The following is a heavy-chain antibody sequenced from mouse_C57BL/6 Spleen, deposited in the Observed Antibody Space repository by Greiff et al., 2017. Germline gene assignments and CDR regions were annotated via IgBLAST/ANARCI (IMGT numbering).Heavy chain of an antibody. CDR2: IDPSDSDT. CDR3: ARGELLWLRDYAMDY. V-gene: IGHV1-52*01. D-gene: IGHD2-2*01. CDR1: GYTFTSYW. J-gene: IGHJ4*01. Sequence: VQLQQPGAELVRPGSSVKLSCKASGYTFTSYWMHWVKQRPIQGLEWIGNIDPSDSDTHYNQKFKDKATLTVDKSSSTAYMQLSSLTSEDSAVYYCARGELLWLRDYAMDYWGQGTSVTVSS.